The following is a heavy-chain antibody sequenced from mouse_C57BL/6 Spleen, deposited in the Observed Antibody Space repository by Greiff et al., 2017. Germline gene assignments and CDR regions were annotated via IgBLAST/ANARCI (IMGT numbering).Heavy chain of an antibody. CDR2: IEPSDSYT. CDR3: ARRTVVASYYFDY. Sequence: QVQLRQPGAELVKPGASVKLSCKASGYTFTSYWMQWVKQRPGKGLEWIGEIEPSDSYTNYNQKFKGKATLTVDTSSSTAYMQLSSLTSEDSAVDYCARRTVVASYYFDYWGQGTTLTVSS. D-gene: IGHD1-1*01. J-gene: IGHJ2*01. V-gene: IGHV1-50*01. CDR1: GYTFTSYW.